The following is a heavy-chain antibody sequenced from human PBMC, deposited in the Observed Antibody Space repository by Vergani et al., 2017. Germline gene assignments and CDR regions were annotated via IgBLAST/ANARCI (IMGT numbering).Heavy chain of an antibody. CDR1: GFTFIMHA. D-gene: IGHD6-19*01. CDR2: LSASDRRT. CDR3: AKVGRSEVAGTFGAFDI. Sequence: EVQLLGSGGDLVQPGGSLRLSCAASGFTFIMHAMSWVRQAPGKGLEWVSTLSASDRRTHYADSVKGRFTISRDISKNTLFLHMNSLRPEDTAVYYCAKVGRSEVAGTFGAFDIWGKGTMVTVSS. J-gene: IGHJ3*02. V-gene: IGHV3-23*01.